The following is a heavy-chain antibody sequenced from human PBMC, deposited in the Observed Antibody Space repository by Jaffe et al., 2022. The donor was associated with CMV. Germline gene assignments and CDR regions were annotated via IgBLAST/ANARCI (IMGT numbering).Heavy chain of an antibody. Sequence: QVQLVESGGGVVQPGRSLRLSCAASGFTFSSYGMHWVRQAPGKGLEWVAVIWYDGSNKYYADSVKGRFTISRDNSKNTLYLQMNSLRAEDTAVYYCARDPWGSGWYVLGSGHDNSQYYYGMDVWGQGTTVTVSS. CDR3: ARDPWGSGWYVLGSGHDNSQYYYGMDV. CDR1: GFTFSSYG. CDR2: IWYDGSNK. D-gene: IGHD6-19*01. J-gene: IGHJ6*02. V-gene: IGHV3-33*01.